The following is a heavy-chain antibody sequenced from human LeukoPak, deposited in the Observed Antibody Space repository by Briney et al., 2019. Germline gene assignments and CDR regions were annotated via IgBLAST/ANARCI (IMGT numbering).Heavy chain of an antibody. CDR1: GFTLSSYA. CDR3: AKDQDPLLWFGELLTGAFDI. CDR2: ISGSGGST. V-gene: IGHV3-23*01. Sequence: GGSLRLSCAASGFTLSSYAMTWVRQAPGKGLEWVSAISGSGGSTYYADSVKGRFTISRDNSKNTLSLQMNSLRAEDTAVYYCAKDQDPLLWFGELLTGAFDIWGQGTMVTVSS. J-gene: IGHJ3*02. D-gene: IGHD3-10*01.